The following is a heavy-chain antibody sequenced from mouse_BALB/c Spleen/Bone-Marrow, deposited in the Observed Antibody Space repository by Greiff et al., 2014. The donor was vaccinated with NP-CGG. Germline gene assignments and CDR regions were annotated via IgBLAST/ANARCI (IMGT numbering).Heavy chain of an antibody. CDR3: ARGWITTGFAY. J-gene: IGHJ3*01. CDR1: GFTFTDYY. V-gene: IGHV7-3*02. Sequence: DVMLVESGGGLVQPGGSLRLSCATSGFTFTDYYMSWVRQPPGKALEWLGFIRNKANGYTTEYSASVEGRFTISRDNSQSILYLQMNTLRAEDSATYYCARGWITTGFAYWGQGTLVTVSA. D-gene: IGHD1-1*01. CDR2: IRNKANGYTT.